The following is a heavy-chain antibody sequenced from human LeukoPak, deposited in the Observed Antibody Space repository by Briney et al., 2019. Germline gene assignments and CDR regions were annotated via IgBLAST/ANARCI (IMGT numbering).Heavy chain of an antibody. CDR3: ARVTDDFWSGYYRGSGWFDP. D-gene: IGHD3-3*01. CDR2: IYHSGST. J-gene: IGHJ5*02. V-gene: IGHV4-38-2*01. CDR1: GYSISSGYY. Sequence: PSETLSLTCAVSGYSISSGYYWGWIRQPPGKGLEWIGSIYHSGSTYYNPSLKSRVTISVDTSENQFSLKLSSVTAADTAVYYCARVTDDFWSGYYRGSGWFDPWGQGTLVTVSS.